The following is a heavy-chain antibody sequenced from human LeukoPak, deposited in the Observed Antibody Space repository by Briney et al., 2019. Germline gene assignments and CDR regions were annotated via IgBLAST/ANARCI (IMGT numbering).Heavy chain of an antibody. D-gene: IGHD3-22*01. Sequence: GGSLRLSCAASGFTVSSNYMSWVRQAPGKGLEWVSAISGSGGSTYYADSVKGQFTISRDNSKNTLYLQMNSLRAEDTAVYYCARSLTPYYYDSNNFDYWGQGTLVTVSS. J-gene: IGHJ4*02. CDR2: ISGSGGST. CDR1: GFTVSSNY. V-gene: IGHV3-23*01. CDR3: ARSLTPYYYDSNNFDY.